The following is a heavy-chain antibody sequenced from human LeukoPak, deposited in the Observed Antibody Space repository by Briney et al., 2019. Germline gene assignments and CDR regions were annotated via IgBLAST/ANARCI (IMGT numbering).Heavy chain of an antibody. CDR3: ARDSSITTPRGGFDI. Sequence: GASVKVSCKASGSMFIGYYIHWVRQAPGQGLEWMGWINPNSGGTNYAQKFRGRVTMTRAPSINTAYMEVISLASDDTAVYYCARDSSITTPRGGFDIWGQGTKVTVSS. V-gene: IGHV1-2*02. CDR2: INPNSGGT. D-gene: IGHD3-22*01. J-gene: IGHJ3*02. CDR1: GSMFIGYY.